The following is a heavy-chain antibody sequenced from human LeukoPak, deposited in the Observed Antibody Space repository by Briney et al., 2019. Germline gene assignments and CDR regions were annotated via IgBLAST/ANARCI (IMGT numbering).Heavy chain of an antibody. V-gene: IGHV5-51*01. D-gene: IGHD2-15*01. CDR3: AGTEEGGSWYDAFDI. Sequence: GESLKISCQGSGYSFTSYWIGWVRQMPGKGLEWMGIIYPGDSDTRYSPSFQGQVTISADKSISTAYLQWSSLKASDTAMYYWAGTEEGGSWYDAFDIWGQGTMVTVSS. CDR1: GYSFTSYW. CDR2: IYPGDSDT. J-gene: IGHJ3*02.